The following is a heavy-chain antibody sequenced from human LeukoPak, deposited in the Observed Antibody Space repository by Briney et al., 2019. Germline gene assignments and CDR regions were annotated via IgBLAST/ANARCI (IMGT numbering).Heavy chain of an antibody. J-gene: IGHJ4*02. CDR3: ARKVPSAQSDF. CDR2: ISESSYHI. CDR1: GFTFNAYS. Sequence: GGSLRLSCAVSGFTFNAYSMMWVRQAPGKGLEWVSSISESSYHIYYADSVKGRFTISRDNAKNSLYLQMNSLRADGTAVYYCARKVPSAQSDFWGQGTLVTVSS. V-gene: IGHV3-21*01.